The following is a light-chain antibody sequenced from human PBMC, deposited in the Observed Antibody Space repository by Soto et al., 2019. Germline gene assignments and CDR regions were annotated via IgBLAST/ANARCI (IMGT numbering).Light chain of an antibody. CDR2: EVS. Sequence: QSALTQPPSASGSPGQSVTISCTGTSSDVGGYNYVSWYQQHPGKAPKLMIYEVSKRPSGVPDRFSGSKSGNTASLTVSGLQAEDEADYYCSSYAGSNKFPIYVFGTGTKLTVL. CDR1: SSDVGGYNY. V-gene: IGLV2-8*01. CDR3: SSYAGSNKFPIYV. J-gene: IGLJ1*01.